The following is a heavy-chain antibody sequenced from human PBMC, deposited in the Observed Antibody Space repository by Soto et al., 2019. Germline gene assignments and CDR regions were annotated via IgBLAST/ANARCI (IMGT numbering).Heavy chain of an antibody. CDR2: IIPILGIA. V-gene: IGHV1-69*10. J-gene: IGHJ5*02. D-gene: IGHD6-6*01. CDR1: GGTFSSYA. CDR3: ARQLYSSSLWFDP. Sequence: ASVKVSCKASGGTFSSYAISWVRQAPGQGLEWMGGIIPILGIANYAQKFQGRVTITADKSTSTAYMELSSLRSEDTAVYYCARQLYSSSLWFDPWGQGTLVTVSS.